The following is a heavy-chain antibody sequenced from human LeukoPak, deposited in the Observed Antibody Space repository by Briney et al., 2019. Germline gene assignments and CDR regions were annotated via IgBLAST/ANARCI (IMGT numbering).Heavy chain of an antibody. D-gene: IGHD1-1*01. J-gene: IGHJ4*02. V-gene: IGHV3-7*01. Sequence: GGSLRLSCAASGFTFSSYWMSWVRQAPGKGLEWVANIKQDGSDKYYVDSVKGRFTISRDNAKNSLYLQMNSLRVEDTAVYYCVGDRTGTPILWGQGTLVIVSS. CDR3: VGDRTGTPIL. CDR1: GFTFSSYW. CDR2: IKQDGSDK.